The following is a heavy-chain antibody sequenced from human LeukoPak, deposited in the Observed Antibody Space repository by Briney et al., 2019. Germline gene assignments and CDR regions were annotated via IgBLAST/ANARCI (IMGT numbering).Heavy chain of an antibody. D-gene: IGHD2-8*02. CDR1: GFTFSTFA. Sequence: GGSLRLSCAASGFTFSTFAMIWVRQPPGKWLEWVSSIFPSGGEIHYADSVRGRFTISRDNSKSTLSLQMNSLRAEDTAIYYCATYRQVLLPFESWGQGTLVTVSS. J-gene: IGHJ4*02. CDR3: ATYRQVLLPFES. CDR2: IFPSGGEI. V-gene: IGHV3-23*01.